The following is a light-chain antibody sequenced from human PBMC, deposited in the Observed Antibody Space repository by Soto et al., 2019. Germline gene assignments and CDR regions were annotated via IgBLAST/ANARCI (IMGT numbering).Light chain of an antibody. CDR3: QQFNSWPYT. Sequence: EIVMTQSPATLSVSPGERATLSCRASQSVNSYLAWYQQKPGQPPRLLIYTTSSRATGVPARFSGSGSGTEFTLTISSLQSEDFAVYYCQQFNSWPYTFGQGTKLEIK. J-gene: IGKJ2*01. CDR2: TTS. CDR1: QSVNSY. V-gene: IGKV3-15*01.